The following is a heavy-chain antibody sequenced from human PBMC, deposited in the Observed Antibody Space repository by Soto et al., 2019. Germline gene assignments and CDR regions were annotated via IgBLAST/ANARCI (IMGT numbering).Heavy chain of an antibody. CDR1: GGSIISYY. D-gene: IGHD3-22*01. J-gene: IGHJ4*02. CDR2: IYYSGST. Sequence: SETLSLTCTVSGGSIISYYWSWVRQPPGKGLEWIGYIYYSGSTDYNPSLKSRVTISVDTSKNQFSLKLTSVTAADTALYYCTNSGGGYVNSGYYGGDYDSWGRGTLVTVSS. CDR3: TNSGGGYVNSGYYGGDYDS. V-gene: IGHV4-59*01.